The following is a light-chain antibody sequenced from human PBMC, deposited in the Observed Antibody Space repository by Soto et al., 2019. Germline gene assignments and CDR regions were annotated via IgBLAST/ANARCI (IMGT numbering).Light chain of an antibody. CDR2: DVS. CDR3: SSYTSSSTPVV. V-gene: IGLV2-11*01. J-gene: IGLJ2*01. Sequence: QSALTQPRSVSGSPGQSVTISCTGTSSDLGGYNYVSWYQQHPGKAPKLVIFDVSVRPSGVPDRISGSKSGNTASLTISGLQAEDEADYYCSSYTSSSTPVVFGGGTKLTVL. CDR1: SSDLGGYNY.